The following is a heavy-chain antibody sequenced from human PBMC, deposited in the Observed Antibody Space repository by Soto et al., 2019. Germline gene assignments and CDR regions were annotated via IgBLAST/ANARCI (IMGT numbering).Heavy chain of an antibody. V-gene: IGHV3-30-3*01. CDR3: ARGGFELWVPSTLDQ. CDR2: VSFDGSNQ. J-gene: IGHJ4*02. D-gene: IGHD2-21*01. CDR1: GFTFSSYA. Sequence: QVQLVESGGGVVQPGTSLRLSCAASGFTFSSYAMHWVRQVPGKGLEWVAGVSFDGSNQLYADPVKGRFTISRDPSRNTLSLQMHRLRAEDTAVYHCARGGFELWVPSTLDQGGQGTPVTVSS.